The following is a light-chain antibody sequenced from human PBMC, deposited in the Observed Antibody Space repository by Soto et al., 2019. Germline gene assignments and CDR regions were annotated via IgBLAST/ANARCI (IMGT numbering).Light chain of an antibody. CDR3: QQYYDTPRT. CDR2: WAS. V-gene: IGKV3-20*01. Sequence: EIVLTQSPGTLSLSPGERATLSCRASQSVSSSYLAWYQQKPGQAPKLLIYWASTRGSGVPDRFSGSGSGTDFTLTISSLQAEDVAVYYCQQYYDTPRTFGQGTKVEI. J-gene: IGKJ1*01. CDR1: QSVSSSY.